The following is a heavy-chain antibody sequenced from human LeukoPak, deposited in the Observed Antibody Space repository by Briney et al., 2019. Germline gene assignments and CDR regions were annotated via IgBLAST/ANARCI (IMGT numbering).Heavy chain of an antibody. J-gene: IGHJ4*02. CDR3: ARGRDDSSGYYPFDY. CDR2: IYYSGST. Sequence: PSVTLSLTCTVSGGSISSSSYYWGWIRQPPGKGLEWIGSIYYSGSTYYNPSLKSRVTISVDTSKNQFSLKLSSVTAADTAVYYCARGRDDSSGYYPFDYWGQGTLVTVSS. D-gene: IGHD3-22*01. CDR1: GGSISSSSYY. V-gene: IGHV4-39*07.